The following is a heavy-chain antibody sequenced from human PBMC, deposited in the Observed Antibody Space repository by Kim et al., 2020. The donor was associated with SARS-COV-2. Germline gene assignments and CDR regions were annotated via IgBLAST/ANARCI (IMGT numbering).Heavy chain of an antibody. J-gene: IGHJ4*02. Sequence: GGSLRLSCAASGFTFSSYGMHWVRQAPGKGLEWVAVIWYDGSNKYYADSVKGRFTISRDNSKNTLYLQMNSLRAEDTAVYYCARGGSGSYYTDLDYWGQGTLVTVSS. CDR3: ARGGSGSYYTDLDY. CDR2: IWYDGSNK. D-gene: IGHD3-10*01. V-gene: IGHV3-33*01. CDR1: GFTFSSYG.